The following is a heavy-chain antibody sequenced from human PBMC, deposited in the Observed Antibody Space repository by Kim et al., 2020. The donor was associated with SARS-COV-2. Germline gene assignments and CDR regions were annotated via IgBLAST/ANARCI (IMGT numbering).Heavy chain of an antibody. CDR2: INTENGIP. V-gene: IGHV7-4-1*02. J-gene: IGHJ3*01. Sequence: ASVTVSCKTSGYIFSDYAINWVRQAPGHGLEWMGWINTENGIPTYAQAFTGRFDFSLDTSVSTAYLQINNLRAEDTAVFYCVRVGKAATITAFDVWGQGT. CDR1: GYIFSDYA. CDR3: VRVGKAATITAFDV. D-gene: IGHD5-12*01.